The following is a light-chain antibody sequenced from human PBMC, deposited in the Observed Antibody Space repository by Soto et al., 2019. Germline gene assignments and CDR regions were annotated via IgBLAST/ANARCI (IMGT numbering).Light chain of an antibody. V-gene: IGKV3-11*01. Sequence: EIVLTQSPATLSLSPGERAPLSCRASQSVSSYLAWYQQKPGQAPRLFIYDASSRATGIPARFSGSGSGTDFTLTISSLEPEDFAVYYCQQRSKWPITFGQGTRLEIK. J-gene: IGKJ5*01. CDR3: QQRSKWPIT. CDR2: DAS. CDR1: QSVSSY.